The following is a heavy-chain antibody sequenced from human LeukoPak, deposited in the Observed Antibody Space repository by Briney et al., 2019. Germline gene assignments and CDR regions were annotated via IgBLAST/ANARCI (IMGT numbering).Heavy chain of an antibody. V-gene: IGHV4-39*01. J-gene: IGHJ4*02. CDR1: GGSISSSSYY. CDR2: IYYSGST. D-gene: IGHD6-13*01. Sequence: PSETLSLTCTVSGGSISSSSYYWGWIRQPPGKGLEWIGSIYYSGSTYYNPSLKSRVTISVGTSKNQLSLKLSSVTAADTAVYYCASARTSSRSWFTFDYWGQGILVTVSS. CDR3: ASARTSSRSWFTFDY.